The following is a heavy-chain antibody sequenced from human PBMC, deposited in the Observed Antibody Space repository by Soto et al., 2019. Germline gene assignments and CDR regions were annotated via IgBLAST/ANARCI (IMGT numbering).Heavy chain of an antibody. CDR3: ARGPSYDSSGYYPYNWFDP. J-gene: IGHJ5*02. Sequence: ASVKVSCKASGYTFTSYAMHWVRQAPGQRLEWMGWINAGNGNTKYSQKFQGRVTITRDTSASTAYMELSSLRSEDTAVYYCARGPSYDSSGYYPYNWFDPWGQGTLGTVSA. D-gene: IGHD3-22*01. CDR1: GYTFTSYA. V-gene: IGHV1-3*01. CDR2: INAGNGNT.